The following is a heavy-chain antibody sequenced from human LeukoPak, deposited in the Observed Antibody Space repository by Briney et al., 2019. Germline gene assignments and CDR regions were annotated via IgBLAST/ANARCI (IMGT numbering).Heavy chain of an antibody. CDR2: ISGDGGST. CDR1: GFMFHDYA. J-gene: IGHJ4*02. V-gene: IGHV3-43*02. Sequence: GGSLRLSCAAPGFMFHDYAIHWVRQAPGKGLEWVSLISGDGGSTFCADSVKGRFTISRDNSKNSLYLQMSSLRSEDTALYYCARESESSGWYDYWGQGTLVTVSS. CDR3: ARESESSGWYDY. D-gene: IGHD6-19*01.